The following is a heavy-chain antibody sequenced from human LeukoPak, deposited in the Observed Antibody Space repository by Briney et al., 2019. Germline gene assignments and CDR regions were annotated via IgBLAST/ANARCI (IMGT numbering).Heavy chain of an antibody. Sequence: GASVKVSCKASGYIFTCQFIHWVRQAPGQGLEWMAMYNPNSGDTTFSQRFHDRVTMTRDTSVNTAFMELSRLTSDDTAVYYCARGGPRGNGFDYWGQGTLVSVSS. J-gene: IGHJ4*02. CDR1: GYIFTCQF. CDR3: ARGGPRGNGFDY. CDR2: YNPNSGDT. D-gene: IGHD6-25*01. V-gene: IGHV1-2*02.